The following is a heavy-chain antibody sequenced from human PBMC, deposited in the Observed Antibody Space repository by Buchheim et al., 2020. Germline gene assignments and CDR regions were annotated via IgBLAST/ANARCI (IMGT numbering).Heavy chain of an antibody. Sequence: QVQLVQSGAEVKKPGASVKVSCKASGYTFTSYYMHWVRQAPEQGLEWMGIINPSGGSTSYAQKFQGRVTMTRDTPTSTVYMELSSLRSEDTAVYYCARDGVVVVAAYYYYYGMDVWGQGTT. J-gene: IGHJ6*02. CDR1: GYTFTSYY. V-gene: IGHV1-46*01. D-gene: IGHD2-15*01. CDR3: ARDGVVVVAAYYYYYGMDV. CDR2: INPSGGST.